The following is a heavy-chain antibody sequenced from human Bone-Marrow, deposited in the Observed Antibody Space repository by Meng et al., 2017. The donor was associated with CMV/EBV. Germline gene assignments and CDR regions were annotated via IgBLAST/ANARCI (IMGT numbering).Heavy chain of an antibody. CDR3: ARNHGKTDFDY. CDR1: GDSINSRYW. Sequence: CSVSGDSINSRYWGSWVRQPPGKGLEWIGEIYHSGSTNYNPSLKSRVTISVDKSKNQFSLKLSSVTAADTAVYYCARNHGKTDFDYWGQGTLVTVSS. J-gene: IGHJ4*02. CDR2: IYHSGST. D-gene: IGHD1-14*01. V-gene: IGHV4-4*02.